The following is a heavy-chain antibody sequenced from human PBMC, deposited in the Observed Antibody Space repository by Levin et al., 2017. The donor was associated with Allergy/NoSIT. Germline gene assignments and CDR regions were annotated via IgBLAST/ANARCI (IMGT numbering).Heavy chain of an antibody. CDR1: GGTFSSYA. CDR3: ARGPVGYRGEVITYYYYYGMDV. Sequence: GASVKVSCKASGGTFSSYAISWVRQAPGQGLEWMGGIIPIFGTANYAQKFQGRVTITADESTSTAYMELSSLRSEDTAVYYCARGPVGYRGEVITYYYYYGMDVWGQGTTVTVSS. V-gene: IGHV1-69*13. D-gene: IGHD1-1*01. CDR2: IIPIFGTA. J-gene: IGHJ6*02.